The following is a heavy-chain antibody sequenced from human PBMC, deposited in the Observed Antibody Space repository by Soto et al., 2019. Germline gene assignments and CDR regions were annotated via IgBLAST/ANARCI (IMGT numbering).Heavy chain of an antibody. V-gene: IGHV3-11*01. J-gene: IGHJ4*02. CDR1: GFTFSDNY. CDR3: ARDPAETTGPGFDY. Sequence: QVQLVESGAGLVKPGGSLRLSCEASGFTFSDNYMNWIRQAPGKGLEWVSYISKSGTTTYYADSVKGRFTISRDNAKNSLYLQMNNLRADDTAVYYWARDPAETTGPGFDYWGQGTLVTVTS. CDR2: ISKSGTTT. D-gene: IGHD4-17*01.